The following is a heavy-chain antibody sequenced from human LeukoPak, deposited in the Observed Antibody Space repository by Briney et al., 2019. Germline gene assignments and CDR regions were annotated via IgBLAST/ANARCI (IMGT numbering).Heavy chain of an antibody. Sequence: PGGSLRLSYAASGFTFSSYSMNWVRQAPGKGLEWVSSISSSSSYIYYADSVKGRFTISRDNAKNALYLQMNSLRAEDTAVYYCARDLITGTTGAFDIWGQGTMVTVSS. D-gene: IGHD1-20*01. CDR2: ISSSSSYI. J-gene: IGHJ3*02. CDR1: GFTFSSYS. V-gene: IGHV3-21*01. CDR3: ARDLITGTTGAFDI.